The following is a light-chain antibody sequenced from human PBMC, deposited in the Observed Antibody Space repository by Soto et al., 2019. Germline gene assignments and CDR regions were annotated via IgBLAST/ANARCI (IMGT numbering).Light chain of an antibody. J-gene: IGKJ2*02. CDR2: AAS. CDR3: LQDFSYPRT. Sequence: ASRWPQPQPSLPAWEGAGATTICGASRNIRKGLAGFRRRPGKAPKLRVYAASILQSGVPSRFSGSGAGTDFTLTISSLQPEDFATYYCLQDFSYPRTFGQGTNLEIK. V-gene: IGKV1-6*01. CDR1: RNIRKG.